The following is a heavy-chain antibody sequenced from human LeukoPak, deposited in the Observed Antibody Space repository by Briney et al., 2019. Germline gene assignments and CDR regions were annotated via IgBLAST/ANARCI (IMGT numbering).Heavy chain of an antibody. J-gene: IGHJ5*02. Sequence: LSLTCTVSGASISSHYWSWIRQAPGKGLEWVSYISSSSSYTNYADSVKGRFTISRDNAKNSLYLQMNSLRAEDTAVYYCAREIVVVVAATQGGWFDPWGQGTLVTVSS. D-gene: IGHD2-15*01. CDR2: ISSSSSYT. V-gene: IGHV3-11*05. CDR3: AREIVVVVAATQGGWFDP. CDR1: GASISSHY.